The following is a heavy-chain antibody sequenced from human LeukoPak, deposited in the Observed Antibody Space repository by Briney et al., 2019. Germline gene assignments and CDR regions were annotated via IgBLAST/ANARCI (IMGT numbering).Heavy chain of an antibody. J-gene: IGHJ4*02. CDR2: IYYSGST. V-gene: IGHV4-30-4*01. D-gene: IGHD3-10*01. CDR3: ARDWVPYGSGSSPLDY. CDR1: GGSISSGDYY. Sequence: PSQTLSLTCTVSGGSISSGDYYWSWIRQPPGKGLEWIGYIYYSGSTYYNPSLKSRVTISVDTSKNQFSLKLSSVTAADTAVYYCARDWVPYGSGSSPLDYWGQGTLVTVSS.